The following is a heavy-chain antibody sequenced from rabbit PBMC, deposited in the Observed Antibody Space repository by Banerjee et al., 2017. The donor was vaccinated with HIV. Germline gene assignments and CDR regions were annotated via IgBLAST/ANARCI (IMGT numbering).Heavy chain of an antibody. CDR2: IYAGKGST. CDR3: ARDWAGSSYYYFDL. D-gene: IGHD8-1*01. Sequence: QLKETGGGLVQPGGSLTLSCKASGFDFSSYYMSWVRQAPGKGLEWIGIIYAGKGSTDYASWVNGRFTISSDNAQNTVDLQMNSLTAADTATYFCARDWAGSSYYYFDLWGPGTLVTVS. CDR1: GFDFSSYY. J-gene: IGHJ4*01. V-gene: IGHV1S7*01.